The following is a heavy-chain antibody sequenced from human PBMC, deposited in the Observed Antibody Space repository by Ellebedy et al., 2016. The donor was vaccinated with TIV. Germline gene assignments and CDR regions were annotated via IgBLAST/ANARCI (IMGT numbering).Heavy chain of an antibody. D-gene: IGHD5-18*01. CDR1: GFTFSPYA. CDR2: IVGSGS. V-gene: IGHV3-23*01. Sequence: PGGSLRLSCAASGFTFSPYAMAWVRQAPGKGLEWVSGIVGSGSQKYADSVKGRFTISRDNPKRTVDLQMNGLRAEDTAIYFCAKDRTSGDGYWVFDNWGQGTLVSVSS. CDR3: AKDRTSGDGYWVFDN. J-gene: IGHJ4*02.